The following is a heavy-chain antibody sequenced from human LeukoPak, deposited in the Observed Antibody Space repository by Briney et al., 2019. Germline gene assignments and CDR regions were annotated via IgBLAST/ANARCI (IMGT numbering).Heavy chain of an antibody. CDR2: MSYDGSNK. D-gene: IGHD6-13*01. CDR3: ASQIAAAGRDTFQH. J-gene: IGHJ1*01. Sequence: PGGSLTLSFAASGFTFSSYTGHWVRQAPGKGLEWVAVMSYDGSNKYYADSVKGRFTISRDNSKYTLYLQMNSLRTEDTAVYYCASQIAAAGRDTFQHWGQGTLVTVSS. V-gene: IGHV3-30-3*01. CDR1: GFTFSSYT.